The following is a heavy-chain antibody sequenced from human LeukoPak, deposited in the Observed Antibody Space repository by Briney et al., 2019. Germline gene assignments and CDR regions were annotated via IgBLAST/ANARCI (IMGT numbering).Heavy chain of an antibody. Sequence: GGSLRLSCAASGFTFNDYYMSWIRGAPGKGLEWVSYITSNGNTIYYADSVKGRFTISGDSAKNSLYLQSNSLRADDMAVYYCARMARAVVVSWYFDLWGRGTLVTVSS. CDR3: ARMARAVVVSWYFDL. CDR1: GFTFNDYY. V-gene: IGHV3-11*01. CDR2: ITSNGNTI. D-gene: IGHD3-22*01. J-gene: IGHJ2*01.